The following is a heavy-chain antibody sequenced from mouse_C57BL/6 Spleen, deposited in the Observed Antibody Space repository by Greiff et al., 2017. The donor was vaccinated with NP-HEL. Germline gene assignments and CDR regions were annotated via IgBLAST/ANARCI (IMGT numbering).Heavy chain of an antibody. CDR3: AIDYYGSSYAMDY. Sequence: QVQLQQPGAELVKPGASVKVSCKASGYTFTSYWMHWVKQRPGQGLEWIGRIHPSGSDTNYNQKFKGKATLTVDKSSSTAYMQLSSLTSEDSAVYYCAIDYYGSSYAMDYWGQGTSVTVSS. CDR1: GYTFTSYW. V-gene: IGHV1-74*01. D-gene: IGHD1-1*01. CDR2: IHPSGSDT. J-gene: IGHJ4*01.